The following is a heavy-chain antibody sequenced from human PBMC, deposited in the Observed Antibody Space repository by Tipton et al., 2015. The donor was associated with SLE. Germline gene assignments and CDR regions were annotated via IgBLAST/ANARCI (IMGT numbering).Heavy chain of an antibody. CDR1: GASVNNFY. CDR3: AKDPSAYPWGG. V-gene: IGHV3-11*01. J-gene: IGHJ1*01. Sequence: GLVMPSETLALTCSVSGASVNNFYWTWIRQAPGKGLEFLSYISNDGSDIYYADSVKGRFTISRDYTKNSLYLQMNSLRVDDTAMYYCAKDPSAYPWGGWGQGTLVTVSS. CDR2: ISNDGSDI. D-gene: IGHD2-21*01.